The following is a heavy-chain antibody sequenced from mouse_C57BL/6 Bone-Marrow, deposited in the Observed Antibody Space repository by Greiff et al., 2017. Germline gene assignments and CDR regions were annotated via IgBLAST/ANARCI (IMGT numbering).Heavy chain of an antibody. Sequence: QVQLQQSGAELMKPGASVKLSCKASGYTFTSYWIAWVKQRPGHGLEWIGEIFPGSGRTNYNEKFKGKATITVDTSSNTAYMQLSSLTTEDSAVFYCAGGGGVGWDFDYWGQGTTLTVSS. CDR2: IFPGSGRT. J-gene: IGHJ2*01. V-gene: IGHV1-55*01. CDR1: GYTFTSYW. CDR3: AGGGGVGWDFDY. D-gene: IGHD4-1*01.